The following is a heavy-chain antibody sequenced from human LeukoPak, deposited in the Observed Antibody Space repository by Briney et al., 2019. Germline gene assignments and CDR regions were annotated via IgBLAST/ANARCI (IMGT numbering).Heavy chain of an antibody. Sequence: PGGSLRLSCAASGNYWMHWVRQAPGKGLVWVSHINSDGSWTSYADSVKGRFTISKDNAKNTVYLQMNSLRVEDTAVYFCARDWVYKIDYWGRGTLVTVSS. D-gene: IGHD5-24*01. V-gene: IGHV3-74*01. CDR1: GNYW. CDR3: ARDWVYKIDY. CDR2: INSDGSWT. J-gene: IGHJ4*02.